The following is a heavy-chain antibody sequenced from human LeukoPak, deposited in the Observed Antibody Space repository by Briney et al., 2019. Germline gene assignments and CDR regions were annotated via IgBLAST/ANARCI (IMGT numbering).Heavy chain of an antibody. Sequence: KPSETLSLTCAVYGGSFSGYYWSWIRQPPGKGLEWIGEINHSGSTNYNPSLKSRVTISVDTSKNQFSLKLSSVTAADTAVYYCARSRRWARRGLYYYYGMDVWGQGTTVTVSS. J-gene: IGHJ6*02. D-gene: IGHD3-10*01. CDR2: INHSGST. CDR1: GGSFSGYY. CDR3: ARSRRWARRGLYYYYGMDV. V-gene: IGHV4-34*01.